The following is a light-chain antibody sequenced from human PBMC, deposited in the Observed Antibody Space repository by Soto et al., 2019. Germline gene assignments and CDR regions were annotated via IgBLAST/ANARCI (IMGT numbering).Light chain of an antibody. CDR3: SSYSNTNTRYV. CDR2: EVT. J-gene: IGLJ1*01. V-gene: IGLV2-14*01. CDR1: GSDVGAYEY. Sequence: QSALTQPASVSGSPGQSITISCTGTGSDVGAYEYVSWYQHHPGKAPKLIIYEVTNRPSGISARFSGSKSASTASLTISGLQAEDEADYYCSSYSNTNTRYVFGTGNNV.